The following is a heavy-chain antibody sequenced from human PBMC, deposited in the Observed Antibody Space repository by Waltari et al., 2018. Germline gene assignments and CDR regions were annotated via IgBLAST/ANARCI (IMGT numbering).Heavy chain of an antibody. V-gene: IGHV4-38-2*01. J-gene: IGHJ6*03. CDR1: GYSIRSGYY. D-gene: IGHD5-12*01. CDR3: ARKGGATPFYYYYYMDV. Sequence: QVQLQESGPGLVKPSETLSLTCAVSGYSIRSGYYRGWIRQHPGKGLEWIGSIYHSGSTYYNPSLKSRVTISVDTSKNQFSLKLSSVTAADTAVYYCARKGGATPFYYYYYMDVWGKGTTVTVSS. CDR2: IYHSGST.